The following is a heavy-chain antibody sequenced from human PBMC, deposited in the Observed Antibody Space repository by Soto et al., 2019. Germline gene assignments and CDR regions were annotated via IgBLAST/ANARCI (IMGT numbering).Heavy chain of an antibody. CDR2: IIPIFGIA. V-gene: IGHV1-69*02. J-gene: IGHJ6*02. Sequence: QVQLVQSGAEVKKPGSSVKVSCKASGGTFSRYSITWVRQAPGHGLEWIGRIIPIFGIASYAQKFQGRVTITADESTGTAYMSLSSLRSDDTAVYYCARGDRDLESGLVHGAIDGMDVWGQGTTVTVSS. D-gene: IGHD2-2*01. CDR1: GGTFSRYS. CDR3: ARGDRDLESGLVHGAIDGMDV.